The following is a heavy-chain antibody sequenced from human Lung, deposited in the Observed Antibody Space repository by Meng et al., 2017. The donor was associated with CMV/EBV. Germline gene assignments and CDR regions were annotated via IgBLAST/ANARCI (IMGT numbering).Heavy chain of an antibody. J-gene: IGHJ4*02. D-gene: IGHD1-26*01. CDR2: ISADSGNN. Sequence: QAERVGSGGEGKKPGVSLKVSCKASGYNITNYGSTWVRPAPGRGLEWMGWISADSGNNNYALKRQGRITINTDKTTSTAYMKLRSLRYNDTAEYYSARVEVGITSVDYWGQGTLVTVSS. CDR3: ARVEVGITSVDY. CDR1: GYNITNYG. V-gene: IGHV1-18*01.